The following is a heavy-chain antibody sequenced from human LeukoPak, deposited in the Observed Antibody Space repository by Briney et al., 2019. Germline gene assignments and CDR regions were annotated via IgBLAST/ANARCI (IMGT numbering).Heavy chain of an antibody. CDR3: ARDPHSSGWRNYFDF. CDR1: GFTFSSHA. CDR2: ISYDGTYK. V-gene: IGHV3-30*04. D-gene: IGHD6-19*01. J-gene: IGHJ4*02. Sequence: PGGSLRLSCAASGFTFSSHAIHWVRQPPGKGREWVAVISYDGTYKYYADSEKGRFTVSRDNSKNTLYLQMNSLTTEDTAVYYCARDPHSSGWRNYFDFWGQGTLVTVSS.